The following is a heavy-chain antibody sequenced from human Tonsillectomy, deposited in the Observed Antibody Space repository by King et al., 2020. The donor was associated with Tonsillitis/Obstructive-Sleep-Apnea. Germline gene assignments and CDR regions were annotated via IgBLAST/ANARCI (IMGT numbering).Heavy chain of an antibody. CDR3: ARSASGGDYFDC. D-gene: IGHD3-10*01. V-gene: IGHV4-34*01. CDR1: GGSFSDYY. Sequence: VQLQQWGAGLLKPSETLSLTCAVYGGSFSDYYWSWIRQPPGKGLEWIGEINHRGRTKYNPSPKSRVTISVDTSKNQFSLKLTSVTAADTAVYNCARSASGGDYFDCWGLGTLVTVSS. CDR2: INHRGRT. J-gene: IGHJ4*02.